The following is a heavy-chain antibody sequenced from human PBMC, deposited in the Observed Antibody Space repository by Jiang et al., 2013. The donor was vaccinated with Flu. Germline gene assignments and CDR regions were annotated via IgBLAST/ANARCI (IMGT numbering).Heavy chain of an antibody. D-gene: IGHD4-17*01. CDR1: GGSISSSNW. V-gene: IGHV4-4*02. Sequence: GPGLVKPSGTLSLTCAVSGGSISSSNWWSWVRQPPGKGLEWIGEIYHSGSTNYNPSLKSRVTISVDKSKNQFSLKLSSVTAADTAVYYCAREHIVALPNIYGDYALSHYYGMDVWGKGTTVTVSS. CDR2: IYHSGST. J-gene: IGHJ6*04. CDR3: AREHIVALPNIYGDYALSHYYGMDV.